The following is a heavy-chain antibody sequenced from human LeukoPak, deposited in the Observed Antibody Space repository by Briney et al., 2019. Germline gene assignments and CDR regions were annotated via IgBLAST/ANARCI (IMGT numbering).Heavy chain of an antibody. Sequence: ASVKVSCKPSGYSFIGYGISWIRQAPGQGLEWMGWISPYNGDTNYAQNFQARVTMTTDTSTSTAYMELRSLRSDDTAVYYCARDTLWFGELLPNDYWGQGTLVTVSS. V-gene: IGHV1-18*01. D-gene: IGHD3-10*01. CDR2: ISPYNGDT. CDR1: GYSFIGYG. J-gene: IGHJ4*02. CDR3: ARDTLWFGELLPNDY.